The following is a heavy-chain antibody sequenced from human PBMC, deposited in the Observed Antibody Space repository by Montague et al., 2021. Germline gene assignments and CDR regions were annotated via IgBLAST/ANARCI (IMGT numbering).Heavy chain of an antibody. CDR1: GDSISSKYL. Sequence: ETLSLTCTVSGDSISSKYLWSWVRQPLGKGLEWIGEIYHGTTSYSPSPKGRLTVSMDTSKNQFSLKLSSVTAADTAIYYCAVGSESAWELLHHWGQGILVTVSS. D-gene: IGHD1-26*01. CDR2: IYHGTT. V-gene: IGHV4-4*02. CDR3: AVGSESAWELLHH. J-gene: IGHJ5*02.